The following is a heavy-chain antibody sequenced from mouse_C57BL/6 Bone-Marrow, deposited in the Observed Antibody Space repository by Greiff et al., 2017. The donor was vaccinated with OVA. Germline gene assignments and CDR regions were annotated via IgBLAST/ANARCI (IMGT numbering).Heavy chain of an antibody. V-gene: IGHV1-9*01. CDR1: GYTFTGYW. CDR2: ILPGSGST. J-gene: IGHJ1*03. Sequence: QVQLQQSGAELMKPGASVKLSCKATGYTFTGYWIEWVKQRPGHGLEWIGEILPGSGSTNYNEKFKGKATFTADTSSSTAYMQLSSLTTEDSAIYYCASGYSNYYPYWYFDVWGTGTTVTVSS. D-gene: IGHD2-5*01. CDR3: ASGYSNYYPYWYFDV.